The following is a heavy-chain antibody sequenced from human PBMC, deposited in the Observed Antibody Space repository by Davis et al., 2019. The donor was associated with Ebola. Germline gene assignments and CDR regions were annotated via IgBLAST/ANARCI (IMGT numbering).Heavy chain of an antibody. CDR3: ARDRGGNGDYFYYMDV. J-gene: IGHJ6*03. CDR1: GFTFSSYS. D-gene: IGHD4-23*01. CDR2: ISVSSSTI. Sequence: PGGSLRLSCAASGFTFSSYSVNWVRQAPGQGLEWVSFISVSSSTIYYADSVKGRFTISRDNAKNSLSLQMNSLRAEDTAVYYCARDRGGNGDYFYYMDVWGKGTTVTVSS. V-gene: IGHV3-48*01.